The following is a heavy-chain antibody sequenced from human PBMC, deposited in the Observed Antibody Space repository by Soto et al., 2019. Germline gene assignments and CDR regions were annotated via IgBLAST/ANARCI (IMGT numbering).Heavy chain of an antibody. CDR1: GFAISRGYY. Sequence: SETLSLTCSVAGFAISRGYYWSWVRQPPGKGLEWIGSIYPSVSSYHNPSLETRVRLSIDTSKNQFTLNLTSVTAADTALYYCAREKVGTTFFDNWGQGVQVTVSS. V-gene: IGHV4-38-2*02. J-gene: IGHJ4*02. D-gene: IGHD1-1*01. CDR2: IYPSVSS. CDR3: AREKVGTTFFDN.